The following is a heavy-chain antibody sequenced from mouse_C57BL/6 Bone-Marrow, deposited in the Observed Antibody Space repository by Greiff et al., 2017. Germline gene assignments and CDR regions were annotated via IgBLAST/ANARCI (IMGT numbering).Heavy chain of an antibody. CDR1: GYTFTDYN. V-gene: IGHV1-18*01. CDR2: INPNNGGT. J-gene: IGHJ4*01. CDR3: ARSGGLYYGSSYYAMDY. D-gene: IGHD1-1*01. Sequence: VQLKESGPELVKPGASVKIPCKASGYTFTDYNMDWVKQSHGKSLEWIGDINPNNGGTIYNQKFKGKATLTVDKSSSTAYMERRSLTSEDTAVYYCARSGGLYYGSSYYAMDYWGQGTSVTVSS.